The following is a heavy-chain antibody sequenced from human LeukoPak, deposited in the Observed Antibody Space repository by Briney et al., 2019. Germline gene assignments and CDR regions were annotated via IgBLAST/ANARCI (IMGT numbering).Heavy chain of an antibody. CDR3: ARRPYYDIGGYLLT. CDR2: IIPFFGTT. Sequence: SVKVSCKASGGTFSSYTISWVRQAPGQGLEWMGRIIPFFGTTNYAQKFQGRVTITTDESTSTAYMELSSMRSEDTAVYYCARRPYYDIGGYLLTWGQGTLVTVSS. D-gene: IGHD3-22*01. V-gene: IGHV1-69*05. J-gene: IGHJ5*02. CDR1: GGTFSSYT.